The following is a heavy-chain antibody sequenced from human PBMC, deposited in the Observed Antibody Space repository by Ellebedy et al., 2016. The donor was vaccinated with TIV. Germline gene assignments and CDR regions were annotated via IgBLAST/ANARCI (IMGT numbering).Heavy chain of an antibody. D-gene: IGHD5-12*01. Sequence: ASVKVSCXASGYTFTGYGVSWVRQAPGQGLEWMGWISAYNGNTNSAQKLQGRVTMTTDTSTSTAYMELRSLRSDDTAVYYCARDRDYGYDRDYYFYMDVWGKGTTVTVSS. J-gene: IGHJ6*03. CDR2: ISAYNGNT. CDR1: GYTFTGYG. V-gene: IGHV1-18*01. CDR3: ARDRDYGYDRDYYFYMDV.